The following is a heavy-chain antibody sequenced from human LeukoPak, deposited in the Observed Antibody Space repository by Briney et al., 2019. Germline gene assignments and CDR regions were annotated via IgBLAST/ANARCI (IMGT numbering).Heavy chain of an antibody. Sequence: GGSLRLSCAASGFNFNSYGMHWVRQAPGKGLEWVTFIRFDGSNTYYADSVKGRFTISRDNSKNTLYLQMNSLRAEDTAVYFCARLRSTQLRYFDVDHWGQGTLVTVSS. J-gene: IGHJ4*02. D-gene: IGHD5-24*01. V-gene: IGHV3-30*02. CDR2: IRFDGSNT. CDR1: GFNFNSYG. CDR3: ARLRSTQLRYFDVDH.